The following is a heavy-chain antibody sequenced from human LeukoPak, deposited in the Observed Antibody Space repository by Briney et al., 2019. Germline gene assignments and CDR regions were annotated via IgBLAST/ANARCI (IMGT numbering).Heavy chain of an antibody. V-gene: IGHV1-2*02. CDR2: IYPYTGAT. CDR1: GYTFSGTGWY. CDR3: ARDGPAQMVDFDY. Sequence: ASVKVSCKASGYTFSGTGWYLYWLRQAPGQGLECMGWIYPYTGATHYAQKSQGRVAMTRDTSISTAYMELSRLRPDDTAVYYCARDGPAQMVDFDYWGQGTLVTVSS. D-gene: IGHD3-10*01. J-gene: IGHJ4*02.